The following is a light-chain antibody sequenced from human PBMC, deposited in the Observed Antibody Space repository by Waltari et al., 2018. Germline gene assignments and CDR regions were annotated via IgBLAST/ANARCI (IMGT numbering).Light chain of an antibody. Sequence: QSALTQPPSASGSPGQSVTISCTGTSTDVGVYNYVPWYQQFPGKAPKIIIYEVGKRPYGVRDRFSGSKSGKKASRTVSGLQAGDEGYYYCSSYAGGNDVGFGGGTKLTVL. CDR3: SSYAGGNDVG. V-gene: IGLV2-8*01. CDR2: EVG. CDR1: STDVGVYNY. J-gene: IGLJ2*01.